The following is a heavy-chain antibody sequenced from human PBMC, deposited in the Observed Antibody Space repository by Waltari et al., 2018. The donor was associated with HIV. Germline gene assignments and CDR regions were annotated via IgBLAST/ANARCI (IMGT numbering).Heavy chain of an antibody. CDR1: GGSISSSSYS. CDR3: AGPGVVVVAATDETPGYFDY. CDR2: IYYSGST. V-gene: IGHV4-39*01. J-gene: IGHJ4*02. D-gene: IGHD2-15*01. Sequence: QLQLQESGPGLVKPSETLSLTCTVSGGSISSSSYSWGWIRQPPGQGLEWIGSIYYSGSTYYNPSLKSRVTISVDTSKNQFSLKLSSVTAADTAVYYCAGPGVVVVAATDETPGYFDYWGQGTLVTVSS.